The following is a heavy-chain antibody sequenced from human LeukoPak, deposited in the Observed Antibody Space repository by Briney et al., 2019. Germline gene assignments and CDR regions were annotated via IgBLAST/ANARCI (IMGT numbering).Heavy chain of an antibody. Sequence: GSLRLSCAASGFTFSNAWMSWVRQAPGKGLEWDGRIKSKTDGGTTDYAAPVKGRFTISRDDSKNTLYLQMNSLKTEDTAVYYCPTDLVGSGSSYYYYGMDVWGQGTTFTVSS. CDR2: IKSKTDGGTT. V-gene: IGHV3-15*01. CDR3: PTDLVGSGSSYYYYGMDV. J-gene: IGHJ6*02. D-gene: IGHD3-10*01. CDR1: GFTFSNAW.